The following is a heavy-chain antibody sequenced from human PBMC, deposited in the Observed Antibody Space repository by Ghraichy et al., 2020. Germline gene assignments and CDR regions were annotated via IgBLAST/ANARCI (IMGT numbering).Heavy chain of an antibody. Sequence: ASVKVSCKASGYTFTSYYIHWVQQAPGQGLEWMGIINPSGGSTTYAQKLQGRVTMTRDTSTNTVYMELSSLRSEDTAVYYCARGNSGSDYWGQGTLVTVSS. V-gene: IGHV1-46*01. J-gene: IGHJ4*02. CDR1: GYTFTSYY. CDR2: INPSGGST. D-gene: IGHD5-12*01. CDR3: ARGNSGSDY.